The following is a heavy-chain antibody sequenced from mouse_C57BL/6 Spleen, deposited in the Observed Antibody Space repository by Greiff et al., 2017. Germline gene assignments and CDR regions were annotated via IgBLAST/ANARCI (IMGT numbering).Heavy chain of an antibody. CDR1: GFTFSDYG. Sequence: EVQLVESGGGLVQPGGSLKLSCAASGFTFSDYGMAWVRQAPRKGPGWVAFISNLAYSIYYADTVTGRFTISRENAKNTLYLEMSSLRSEDTAMYYCAREDYGNYRGMDYWGQGTSVTVSS. CDR3: AREDYGNYRGMDY. V-gene: IGHV5-15*01. D-gene: IGHD2-1*01. CDR2: ISNLAYSI. J-gene: IGHJ4*01.